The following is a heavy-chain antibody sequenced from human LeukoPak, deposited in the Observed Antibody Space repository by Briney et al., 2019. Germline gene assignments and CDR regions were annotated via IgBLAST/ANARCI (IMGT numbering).Heavy chain of an antibody. CDR1: GFTFSSYW. CDR2: VKQDGSER. Sequence: GGSLRLSCVASGFTFSSYWMSWLRQAPGKGLEWVADVKQDGSERYYVDSVKGRFTISRDNAKNSLYLQMNSLRAEDTAVYYCARDYDYVWGTYRYYYFDYWGQGTLVTVPS. J-gene: IGHJ4*02. CDR3: ARDYDYVWGTYRYYYFDY. V-gene: IGHV3-7*04. D-gene: IGHD3-16*02.